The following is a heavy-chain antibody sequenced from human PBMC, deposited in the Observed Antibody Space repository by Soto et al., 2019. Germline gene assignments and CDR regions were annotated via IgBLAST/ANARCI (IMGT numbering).Heavy chain of an antibody. CDR2: INPGAGAT. J-gene: IGHJ5*02. V-gene: IGHV1-46*01. CDR3: ARGDIVLVPASEGNWFDP. CDR1: AYSFTTYH. Sequence: WASVKVSCKASAYSFTTYHIHWVRQAPGQGLEWMGLINPGAGATNYAQRFQGRLRLTRDTSTSTVYMELRSLRFDDTAVYFCARGDIVLVPASEGNWFDPWGQGTLVTVSS. D-gene: IGHD2-2*01.